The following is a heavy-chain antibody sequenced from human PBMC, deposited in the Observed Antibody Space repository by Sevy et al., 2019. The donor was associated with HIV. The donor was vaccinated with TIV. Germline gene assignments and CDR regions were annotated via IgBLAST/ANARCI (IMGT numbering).Heavy chain of an antibody. CDR3: AGLGYCSGGSCYPGVDY. V-gene: IGHV4-59*13. CDR2: IYYTGST. CDR1: GGSISSYY. Sequence: SETLSLTCTVSGGSISSYYWSWIRQPPGKGLEWIGYIYYTGSTNYNPSLKSRVTISVDTSKNQFSLQLSSVTAADTAVYYCAGLGYCSGGSCYPGVDYWGQGTLVTVSS. D-gene: IGHD2-15*01. J-gene: IGHJ4*02.